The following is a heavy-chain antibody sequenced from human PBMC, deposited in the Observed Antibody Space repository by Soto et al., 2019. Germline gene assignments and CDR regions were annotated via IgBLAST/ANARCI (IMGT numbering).Heavy chain of an antibody. D-gene: IGHD3-10*01. Sequence: GGSLRLSCAASGFTFSSYSVNWVRQAPGRGLEGVSSISSSSSYIYYADSVKGRFTISRDNAKNSLYLQMNSLRAEDTAVYYCARVGYYGSGSYYNAAFDIWGQGTMVTVS. CDR3: ARVGYYGSGSYYNAAFDI. CDR1: GFTFSSYS. CDR2: ISSSSSYI. J-gene: IGHJ3*02. V-gene: IGHV3-21*01.